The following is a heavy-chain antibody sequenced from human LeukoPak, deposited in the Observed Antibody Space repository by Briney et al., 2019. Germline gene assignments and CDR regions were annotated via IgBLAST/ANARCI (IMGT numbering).Heavy chain of an antibody. CDR1: GGSFSGYY. V-gene: IGHV4-34*01. D-gene: IGHD4-17*01. Sequence: SETLSLTCAVYGGSFSGYYWNWIRQPPGKGLEWIGEINQSGSTNYNPSLKSRVTISFDTSKNQFSLKLSSVTAADTAVYYCARGRRIYGDYFVRAFDIWGQGTMVTVSS. J-gene: IGHJ3*02. CDR2: INQSGST. CDR3: ARGRRIYGDYFVRAFDI.